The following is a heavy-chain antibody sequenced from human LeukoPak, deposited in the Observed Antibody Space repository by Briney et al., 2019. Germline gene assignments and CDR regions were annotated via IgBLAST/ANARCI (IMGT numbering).Heavy chain of an antibody. J-gene: IGHJ6*02. CDR2: IYSGGST. CDR3: ARNRPSMVRGVMAGMDV. Sequence: QPGGSLRLSCAASGFTFSSYSMNWVRQAPGKGLEWVSVIYSGGSTYYADSVKGRFTISRDNSKNTLYLQMNSLRAEDTAVYYCARNRPSMVRGVMAGMDVWGQGTTVTVSS. V-gene: IGHV3-66*01. CDR1: GFTFSSYS. D-gene: IGHD3-10*01.